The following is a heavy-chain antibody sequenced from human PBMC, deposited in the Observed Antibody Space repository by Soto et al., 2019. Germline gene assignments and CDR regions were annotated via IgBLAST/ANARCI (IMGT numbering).Heavy chain of an antibody. CDR2: IIPIFGTA. Sequence: GASVKVSCKASGATFSSYAISWVRQAPGQGLEWMGGIIPIFGTANYAQKFQGRVTITADKSTSTAYMELSSLRSEDTAVYYCARDHPFLVTMNHNWFDPWGQGTLVTVSS. CDR1: GATFSSYA. D-gene: IGHD3-22*01. V-gene: IGHV1-69*06. CDR3: ARDHPFLVTMNHNWFDP. J-gene: IGHJ5*02.